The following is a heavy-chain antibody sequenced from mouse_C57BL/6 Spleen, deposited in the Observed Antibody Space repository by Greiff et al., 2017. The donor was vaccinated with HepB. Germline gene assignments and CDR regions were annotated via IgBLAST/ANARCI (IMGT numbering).Heavy chain of an antibody. Sequence: QVQLQQSGAELARPGASVKLSCKASGYTFTSYGISWVKQRTGQGLEWIGEIYPRSGNTYYNEKFKGKATLTADKSSSTAYMELRSLTSEDSAVYFCARVGPTTVVAEFYFDYWGQGTTLTVSS. CDR2: IYPRSGNT. V-gene: IGHV1-81*01. D-gene: IGHD1-1*01. CDR1: GYTFTSYG. CDR3: ARVGPTTVVAEFYFDY. J-gene: IGHJ2*01.